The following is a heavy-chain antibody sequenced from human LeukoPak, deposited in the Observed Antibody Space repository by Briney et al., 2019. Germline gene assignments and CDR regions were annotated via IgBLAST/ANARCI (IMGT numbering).Heavy chain of an antibody. J-gene: IGHJ1*01. CDR1: GGTFSSYA. Sequence: GASVKVSCKASGGTFSSYAISWVRQAPGQGLEWMGGIIPIFGTANYAQKFQGRVTITTDESTSTAYMELSSLRSEDTAVYYCAKVSVVPGARAEYFQHWGQGTLVTVSS. V-gene: IGHV1-69*05. CDR2: IIPIFGTA. D-gene: IGHD2-2*01. CDR3: AKVSVVPGARAEYFQH.